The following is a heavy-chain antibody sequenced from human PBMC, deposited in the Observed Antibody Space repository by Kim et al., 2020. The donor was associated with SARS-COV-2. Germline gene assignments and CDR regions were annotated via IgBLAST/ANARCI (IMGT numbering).Heavy chain of an antibody. V-gene: IGHV3-74*01. D-gene: IGHD3-22*01. Sequence: AHSLKGLFTISRDNAKNTLYLRRISLSSEDTAVYFCARLVISSGYPFFDYWGQRTLVTVSS. J-gene: IGHJ4*02. CDR3: ARLVISSGYPFFDY.